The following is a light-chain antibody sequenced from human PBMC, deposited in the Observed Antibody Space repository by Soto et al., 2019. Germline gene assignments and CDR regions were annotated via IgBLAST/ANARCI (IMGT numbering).Light chain of an antibody. V-gene: IGLV2-11*01. CDR3: CSYAGGYTWV. CDR1: SSDVGAHNY. Sequence: QSVLTQPRSVSGSPGQSVTISCTGTSSDVGAHNYVSWYQQHPGKAPKLIIYDVTKRPSGVPDRFSASKSGSTASLTISGLQAEDESDYYCCSYAGGYTWVFGGGTKLTVL. J-gene: IGLJ3*02. CDR2: DVT.